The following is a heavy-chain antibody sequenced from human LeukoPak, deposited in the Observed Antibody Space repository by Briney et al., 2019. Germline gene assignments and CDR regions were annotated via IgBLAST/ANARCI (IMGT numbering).Heavy chain of an antibody. CDR2: IYHSGST. J-gene: IGHJ4*02. V-gene: IGHV4-59*01. CDR1: GGSISSYY. Sequence: ETLSLTCTVSGGSISSYYWSWIRQPPGKGLEWIGYIYHSGSTNYNPSFKSRVTISVDTSKNQFSLKLSSVTAADTAVYYCARVGSSWDFDYWGQGTLVTVSS. CDR3: ARVGSSWDFDY. D-gene: IGHD6-13*01.